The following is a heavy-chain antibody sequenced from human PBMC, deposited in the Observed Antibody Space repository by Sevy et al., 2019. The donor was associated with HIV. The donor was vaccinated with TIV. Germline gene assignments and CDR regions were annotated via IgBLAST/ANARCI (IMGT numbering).Heavy chain of an antibody. CDR2: IYSGGST. V-gene: IGHV3-66*02. CDR1: GFTVSSNY. CDR3: TKYSYGYFDY. Sequence: RGCLRLSCAASGFTVSSNYMSWVRQAPGKGLERVSVIYSGGSTYYADSVKGRFTISRDNSKNTLYLQMNSLRAEDTALYYCTKYSYGYFDYWGQGTLVSVSS. J-gene: IGHJ4*02. D-gene: IGHD5-18*01.